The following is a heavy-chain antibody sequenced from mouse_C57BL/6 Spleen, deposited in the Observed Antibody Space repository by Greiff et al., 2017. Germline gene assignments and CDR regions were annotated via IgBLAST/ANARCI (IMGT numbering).Heavy chain of an antibody. Sequence: QVQLQQSGPELVKPGASVKISCKASGYAFSSSWMNWVKQRPGKGLEWIGRIYPGDGDTNYNGKFKGKATLTADKSSSTAYMQLSSLTSEDSAVYLCAREGYYYGSSYYWNLEVWGTGAT. D-gene: IGHD1-1*01. CDR2: IYPGDGDT. V-gene: IGHV1-82*01. CDR1: GYAFSSSW. J-gene: IGHJ1*03. CDR3: AREGYYYGSSYYWNLEV.